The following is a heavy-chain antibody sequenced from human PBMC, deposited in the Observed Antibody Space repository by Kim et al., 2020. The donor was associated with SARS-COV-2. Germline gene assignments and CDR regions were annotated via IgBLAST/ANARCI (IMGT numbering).Heavy chain of an antibody. V-gene: IGHV3-30*18. CDR3: AKEGSYGPQDDAFDI. CDR2: ISYDGSNK. J-gene: IGHJ3*02. CDR1: GFTFSSYG. D-gene: IGHD3-16*01. Sequence: GGSLRLSCAASGFTFSSYGMHWVRQAPGKGLEWVAVISYDGSNKYYADSVKGRFTISRDNSKNTLYLQMNSLRAEDTAVYYCAKEGSYGPQDDAFDIWGQGTMVTVSS.